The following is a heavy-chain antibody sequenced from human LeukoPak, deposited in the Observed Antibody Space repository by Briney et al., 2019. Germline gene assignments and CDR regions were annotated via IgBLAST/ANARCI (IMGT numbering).Heavy chain of an antibody. CDR1: SGSITSNNYF. V-gene: IGHV4-39*02. CDR2: IFYSGTT. D-gene: IGHD5-24*01. CDR3: ARGRWLQYGIWYSDL. Sequence: SETLSLTCTVSSGSITSNNYFWGWIRQPPGKGLEWIGNIFYSGTTHYNPSLKSRVTISVDTSKNHFSLKLNSVTAADTAMYYCARGRWLQYGIWYSDLWGRGTLVTVSS. J-gene: IGHJ2*01.